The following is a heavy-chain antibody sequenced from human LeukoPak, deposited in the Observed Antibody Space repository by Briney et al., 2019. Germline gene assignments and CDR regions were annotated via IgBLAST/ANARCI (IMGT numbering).Heavy chain of an antibody. CDR1: GFTFSSYV. V-gene: IGHV3-23*01. J-gene: IGHJ5*02. CDR3: AKYSGSPRWFDP. Sequence: PGGSLRLSCAASGFTFSSYVMSWVRQAPGKGLEWVSSISNSGGSTYYADSVKGRFTISRDNSKNTLYLQMNSLRAEDTAVYYCAKYSGSPRWFDPWGQGTLVTVSS. CDR2: ISNSGGST. D-gene: IGHD1-26*01.